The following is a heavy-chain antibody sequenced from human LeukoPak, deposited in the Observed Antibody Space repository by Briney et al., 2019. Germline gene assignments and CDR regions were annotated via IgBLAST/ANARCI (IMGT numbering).Heavy chain of an antibody. Sequence: SETLSLTCAVYGGSFSGYCWSWIRQPPGKGLEWIGEINHSGSTNYNPSLKSRVTISVDTSKNQFSLKLSSVTAADTAVYYCLVPSYDNNWFDPWGQGTLVTVSS. CDR3: LVPSYDNNWFDP. V-gene: IGHV4-34*01. D-gene: IGHD6-13*01. J-gene: IGHJ5*02. CDR2: INHSGST. CDR1: GGSFSGYC.